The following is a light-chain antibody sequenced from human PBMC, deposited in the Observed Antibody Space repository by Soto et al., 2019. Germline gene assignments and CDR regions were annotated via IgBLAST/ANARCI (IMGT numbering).Light chain of an antibody. CDR3: CSYAGRSHYV. CDR1: SSDVGSYNL. V-gene: IGLV2-23*02. CDR2: EVS. Sequence: QSALTQPASMSGSPGQSITISCTGISSDVGSYNLVSWYQQHPDKAPQLMIYEVSKRPSGVSNRFSGSKSGNTASLTISGLQTEDEADYYCCSYAGRSHYVFGTGTKVTVL. J-gene: IGLJ1*01.